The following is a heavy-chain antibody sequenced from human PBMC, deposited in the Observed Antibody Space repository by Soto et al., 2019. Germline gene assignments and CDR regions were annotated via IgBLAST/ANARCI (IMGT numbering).Heavy chain of an antibody. V-gene: IGHV4-34*01. CDR1: GGSFSGYY. Sequence: QVQLQQWGAGLLKPSETLSLTCAVYGGSFSGYYWSWIRQPPGKGLEWIGEINHSGSTNYNPSLKSGVTISVDTSKNQFSLKLSSVTAADTAVYYCARGRYCSGGSCHKTFSGIVVWFDPWGQGTLVTVSS. CDR2: INHSGST. CDR3: ARGRYCSGGSCHKTFSGIVVWFDP. J-gene: IGHJ5*02. D-gene: IGHD2-15*01.